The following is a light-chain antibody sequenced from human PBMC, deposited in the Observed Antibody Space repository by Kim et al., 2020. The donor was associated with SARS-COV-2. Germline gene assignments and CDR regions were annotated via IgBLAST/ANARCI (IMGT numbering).Light chain of an antibody. CDR2: GAS. J-gene: IGKJ4*01. Sequence: EIVLTQSPGTLSLSPGERATLSCRASQSVNRNFLAWYQQKPGQAPRLLIYGASTRATDIPDRFSGSGSGTDFALTISRLEPEDFAVYHCQQYANSPLTFGGGTKVDIK. CDR3: QQYANSPLT. V-gene: IGKV3-20*01. CDR1: QSVNRNF.